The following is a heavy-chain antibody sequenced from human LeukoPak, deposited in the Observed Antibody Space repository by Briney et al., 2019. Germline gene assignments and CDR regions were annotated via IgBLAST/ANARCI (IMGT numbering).Heavy chain of an antibody. CDR2: ISWNSGSI. CDR3: AKERDREQGTGLF. Sequence: PGGSLRLSCAASGFTFDDYAMHWVRQAPGKGLEWVSGISWNSGSIGYADSVKGRFTISRDNSKNTLYLQMNSLRAEDTAVYYCAKERDREQGTGLFWGQGTLVTVSS. V-gene: IGHV3-9*01. J-gene: IGHJ4*02. D-gene: IGHD1-1*01. CDR1: GFTFDDYA.